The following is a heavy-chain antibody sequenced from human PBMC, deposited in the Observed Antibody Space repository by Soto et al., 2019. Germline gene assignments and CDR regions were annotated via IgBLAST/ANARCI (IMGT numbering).Heavy chain of an antibody. CDR1: GSSISNDNW. D-gene: IGHD1-26*01. J-gene: IGHJ4*02. CDR2: IHHTGYT. CDR3: ATKDNGKYFFDS. V-gene: IGHV4-28*01. Sequence: PSETLSLTCFVSGSSISNDNWWVLIRQPPGKGLEWIGYIHHTGYTYSNPALKSRLTMSVDTSKNQFSLRLSSVTAVDTAVYYCATKDNGKYFFDSWGQGALVTVSS.